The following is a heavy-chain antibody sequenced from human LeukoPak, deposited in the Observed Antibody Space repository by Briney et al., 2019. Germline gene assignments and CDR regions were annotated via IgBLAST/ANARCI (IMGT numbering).Heavy chain of an antibody. Sequence: GESLKISCKGSGYSFTSYLIGWVRQMPGKGLEWMGIIYPGDSDTRYSPSFQGQVTISADKSISTAYLQWSSLKASDTAMYYCARHMSSGYYYEDAFDIWGQGTMVTVSS. CDR1: GYSFTSYL. J-gene: IGHJ3*02. CDR3: ARHMSSGYYYEDAFDI. V-gene: IGHV5-51*01. CDR2: IYPGDSDT. D-gene: IGHD3-22*01.